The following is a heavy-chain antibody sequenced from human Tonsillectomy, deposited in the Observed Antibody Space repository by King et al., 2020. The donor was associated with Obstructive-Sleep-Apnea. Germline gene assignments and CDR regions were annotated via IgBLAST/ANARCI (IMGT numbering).Heavy chain of an antibody. D-gene: IGHD3-22*01. Sequence: VQLVESGGGLVQPGGSLRLSCAASGFTVSSNYMSWVRQAPGKGLEWVSVIYSGGSTYYADSVKGGFTISRDNSKNTLYLQMNSLRAEDTAVYYCARGDYYDSSGVGDYWGQGTLVTVSS. CDR1: GFTVSSNY. CDR2: IYSGGST. V-gene: IGHV3-66*01. CDR3: ARGDYYDSSGVGDY. J-gene: IGHJ4*02.